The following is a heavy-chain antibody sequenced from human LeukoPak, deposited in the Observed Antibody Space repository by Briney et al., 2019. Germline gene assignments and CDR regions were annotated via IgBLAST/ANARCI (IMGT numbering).Heavy chain of an antibody. CDR3: TTDGYSSGWYYY. CDR2: ISGSGGST. V-gene: IGHV3-23*01. J-gene: IGHJ4*02. D-gene: IGHD6-19*01. Sequence: GGSLRLSCAASGFTFSSYAMSWVRQAPGKGLEWVSAISGSGGSTSYAGSVKGRFTISRDNSKNTLYLQMNSLKTEDTAVYYCTTDGYSSGWYYYWGQGTLVTVSS. CDR1: GFTFSSYA.